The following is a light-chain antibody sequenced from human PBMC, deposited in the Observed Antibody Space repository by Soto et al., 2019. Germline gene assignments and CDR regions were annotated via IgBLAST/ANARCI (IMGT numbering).Light chain of an antibody. CDR1: QSVSSSY. CDR3: QQYGSTAT. Sequence: IVLTQSPDTLSLSPGEGATLSCRASQSVSSSYLAWYQHKPGQAPRLLIYGASIRATGIPDRFSGSASGTDFTLTISRLEPEDFAVYYCQQYGSTATFGQGTKVEIK. J-gene: IGKJ1*01. CDR2: GAS. V-gene: IGKV3-20*01.